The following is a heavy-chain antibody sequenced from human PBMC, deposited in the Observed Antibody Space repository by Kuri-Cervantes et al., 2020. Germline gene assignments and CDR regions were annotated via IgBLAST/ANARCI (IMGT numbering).Heavy chain of an antibody. J-gene: IGHJ5*02. CDR2: IWYDGSSK. CDR3: AREDTYYDFWSGYNNWFDP. Sequence: GESLKISCAASGFTFSSYDMHWVRQAPGKGLEWVAVIWYDGSSKYYADSVKGRFTISRDNSKNTLYLQMNSLRAEDTAVYYCAREDTYYDFWSGYNNWFDPWGQGTLVTVSS. CDR1: GFTFSSYD. D-gene: IGHD3-3*01. V-gene: IGHV3-33*08.